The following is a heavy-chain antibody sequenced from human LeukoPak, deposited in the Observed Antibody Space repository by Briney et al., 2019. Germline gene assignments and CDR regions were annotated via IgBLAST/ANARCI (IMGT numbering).Heavy chain of an antibody. V-gene: IGHV3-7*01. CDR3: AREHLWFGEFGSLDY. CDR1: GYPLNIYP. Sequence: GGPLRLPCTTSGYPLNIYPKMGARRATGKGGEGVANIKKDGSEKYCVDSVRGRFTISRYNDKNSLYLQMNSLRAEDTAVYYCAREHLWFGEFGSLDYWGQGTLVTVSS. CDR2: IKKDGSEK. D-gene: IGHD3-10*01. J-gene: IGHJ4*02.